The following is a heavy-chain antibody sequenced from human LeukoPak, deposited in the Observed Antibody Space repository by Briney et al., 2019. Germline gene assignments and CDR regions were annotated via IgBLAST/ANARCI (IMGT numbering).Heavy chain of an antibody. D-gene: IGHD3-10*01. V-gene: IGHV3-74*01. CDR2: LNNDGSST. CDR3: ASILLWYVYDY. J-gene: IGHJ4*02. Sequence: GGSLRLSCAASGFTFSHYWMQWVRQAPGKGLVWVSRLNNDGSSTTYADSVKGRFTISRDNSKNTLYLQMNSLRAEDTAVYYCASILLWYVYDYWGQGTLVTVSS. CDR1: GFTFSHYW.